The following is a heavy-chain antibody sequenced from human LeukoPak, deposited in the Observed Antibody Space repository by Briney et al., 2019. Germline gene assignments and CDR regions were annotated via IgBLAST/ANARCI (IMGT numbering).Heavy chain of an antibody. Sequence: SVKVSCKASGGTFSSYAISWVRQAPGQGLEWMGGIIPIFGTANYAQKFQGRVTITPDESTSTAYMELSSLRSEDTAVYYCATTVVTQYYYYYMDVWGKGTTVTVSS. CDR2: IIPIFGTA. CDR1: GGTFSSYA. D-gene: IGHD4-23*01. J-gene: IGHJ6*03. CDR3: ATTVVTQYYYYYMDV. V-gene: IGHV1-69*13.